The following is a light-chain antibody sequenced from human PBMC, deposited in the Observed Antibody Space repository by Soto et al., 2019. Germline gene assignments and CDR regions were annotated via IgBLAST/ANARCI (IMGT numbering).Light chain of an antibody. CDR3: HTLGTGSAIVV. Sequence: QLVLTQSPSASASLGASVKLTCTLSSGHSNYAIAWHQQQPEKGPRYLMKVNSGGSHIKGDGIPDRYSGSSSGAERYLFIARLQSEDEADHYCHTLGTGSAIVVFGGGTQLTVL. CDR2: VNSGGSH. V-gene: IGLV4-69*01. J-gene: IGLJ7*01. CDR1: SGHSNYA.